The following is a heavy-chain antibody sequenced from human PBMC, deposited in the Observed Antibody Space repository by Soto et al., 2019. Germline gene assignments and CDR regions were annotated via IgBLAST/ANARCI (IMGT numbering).Heavy chain of an antibody. J-gene: IGHJ6*02. CDR2: IIPILTTT. CDR3: ARRRYCVYDCYYTHYYGMDV. Sequence: QVQLVQSGAEVKKPGSSVKVSCRASGDTFSSYTVNWLRQAPGRGLEWMGRIIPILTTTDYAQNFRGRLTITADKSTNTVYRELRSLRSEDTPVYYCARRRYCVYDCYYTHYYGMDVWGQGTTVTVAS. V-gene: IGHV1-69*08. CDR1: GDTFSSYT. D-gene: IGHD2-21*02.